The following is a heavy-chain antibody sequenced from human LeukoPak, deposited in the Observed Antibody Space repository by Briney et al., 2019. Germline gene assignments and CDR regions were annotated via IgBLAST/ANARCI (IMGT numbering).Heavy chain of an antibody. D-gene: IGHD6-13*01. CDR1: GFTFSSYA. Sequence: GGSLRLSCAASGFTFSSYAMHWVRQAPGKGLEWVAVISYDGSNKYYADSVKGRFTISRDNSKNTLYLQINSLRAEDTAVYYCARDLAAAGYLDYWGQGTPVTVSS. CDR3: ARDLAAAGYLDY. V-gene: IGHV3-30-3*01. J-gene: IGHJ4*02. CDR2: ISYDGSNK.